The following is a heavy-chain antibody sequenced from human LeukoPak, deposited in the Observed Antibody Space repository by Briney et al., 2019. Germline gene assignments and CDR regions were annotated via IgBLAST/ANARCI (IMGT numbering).Heavy chain of an antibody. V-gene: IGHV3-33*01. Sequence: PGGSLRLSCAASGFTFSSYGMHWVRQAPGKGLEWVADIWYDGSNKYYADSVKGRFIISRDTSKHTLYLQMNSLRAEDTAVYYCARSFFPFANNYCYYGMDVWGQGTTVTVPS. D-gene: IGHD3-16*01. J-gene: IGHJ6*02. CDR1: GFTFSSYG. CDR2: IWYDGSNK. CDR3: ARSFFPFANNYCYYGMDV.